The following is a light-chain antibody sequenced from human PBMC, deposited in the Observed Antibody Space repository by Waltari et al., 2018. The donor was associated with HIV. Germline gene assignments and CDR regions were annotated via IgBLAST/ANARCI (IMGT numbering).Light chain of an antibody. V-gene: IGKV1-5*03. Sequence: DIQMTQSPSTLSASVGDRGTITCRASQSIGDLLAWYPQQPGKAPKLLIYRASSLESGVPSSFSGSGSGTQFTLTISSLQPDDFATYYCQHYNTFRWTFGQGTKVEIK. CDR1: QSIGDL. CDR3: QHYNTFRWT. J-gene: IGKJ1*01. CDR2: RAS.